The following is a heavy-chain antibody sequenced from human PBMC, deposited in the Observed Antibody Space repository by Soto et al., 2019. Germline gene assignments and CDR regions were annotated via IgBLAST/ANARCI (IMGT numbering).Heavy chain of an antibody. D-gene: IGHD2-15*01. CDR2: ITSSGTGV. CDR1: GFTFSDYY. Sequence: QVQLVESGGGLVKPGGSLRLSCAASGFTFSDYYMTWNRQAPGKGLEWVSYITSSGTGVYYPDSVKGRFTISRDNAKKSLYLQMSSLRAEDTAVYYCSRAYSDAFDIWGQGTMVTVSS. J-gene: IGHJ3*02. CDR3: SRAYSDAFDI. V-gene: IGHV3-11*01.